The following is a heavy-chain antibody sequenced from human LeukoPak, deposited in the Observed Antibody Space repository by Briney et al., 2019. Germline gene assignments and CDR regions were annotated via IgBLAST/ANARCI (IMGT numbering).Heavy chain of an antibody. D-gene: IGHD4-23*01. CDR2: INHSGST. V-gene: IGHV4-34*01. CDR3: ARGLRWQGTFQH. CDR1: GGSFSGYY. Sequence: PETLSLTCAVSGGSFSGYYWSWIRQPPRKGLEWIGEINHSGSTNYNPSLKSRVTISVDTSKNQFSLKLSSVTAADTAVYYCARGLRWQGTFQHWGQGTLVTVSS. J-gene: IGHJ1*01.